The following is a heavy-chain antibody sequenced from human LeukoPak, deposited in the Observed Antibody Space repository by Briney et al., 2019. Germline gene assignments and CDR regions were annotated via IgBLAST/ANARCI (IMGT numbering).Heavy chain of an antibody. J-gene: IGHJ4*02. Sequence: GGSLRLSCAASGFTFRNYGMNWVRQAPGKGLEWLSGISPRGGGTYYADSVKGRFTISRDDSKNMLSLQMNSLRVEDTAVYYCARDLAWGAFDYWGQGALVTVSS. CDR2: ISPRGGGT. V-gene: IGHV3-23*01. CDR1: GFTFRNYG. CDR3: ARDLAWGAFDY. D-gene: IGHD7-27*01.